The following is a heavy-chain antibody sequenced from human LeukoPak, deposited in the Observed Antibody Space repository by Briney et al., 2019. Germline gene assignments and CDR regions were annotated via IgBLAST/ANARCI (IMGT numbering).Heavy chain of an antibody. J-gene: IGHJ4*02. Sequence: GRSLRLSCAASGFIFSSYAMHWVRQAPGKGLEWVAVISYDGSNKYYADSVKGRFTTSRDNSKNTLYLQMNSLRAEDTAVYYCARDPREYKEGYFDYWGQGTLVTVSS. D-gene: IGHD2/OR15-2a*01. CDR2: ISYDGSNK. CDR1: GFIFSSYA. V-gene: IGHV3-30-3*01. CDR3: ARDPREYKEGYFDY.